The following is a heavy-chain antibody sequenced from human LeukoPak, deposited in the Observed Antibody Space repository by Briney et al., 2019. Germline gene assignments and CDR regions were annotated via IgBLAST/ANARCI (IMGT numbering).Heavy chain of an antibody. D-gene: IGHD1-26*01. CDR3: ARYRYSGSRVFDY. CDR2: IYHSGIT. V-gene: IGHV4-38-2*02. J-gene: IGHJ4*02. Sequence: SETLSLTCTVSGYSIRSGFYWGWIRQPPGKGLEWIGNIYHSGITYYTPSLKSRVTISVDTSKNQFYLKLNSVTAADTAVYYCARYRYSGSRVFDYWGQGTLVTVSS. CDR1: GYSIRSGFY.